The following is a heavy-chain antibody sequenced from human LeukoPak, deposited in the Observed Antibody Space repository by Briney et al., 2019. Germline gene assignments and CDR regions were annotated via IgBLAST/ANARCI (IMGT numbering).Heavy chain of an antibody. CDR3: ARDLKMSYSSGRYSWGTGSSNDY. D-gene: IGHD6-19*01. CDR2: INPNSGGT. CDR1: AYTSTGYY. V-gene: IGHV1-2*02. J-gene: IGHJ4*02. Sequence: ASVKVSCKASAYTSTGYYMHWVRQAPGQGLEWMGWINPNSGGTNYAQKFQGRVTMTRDTFISTAYMELSRLRSDDTAVYYCARDLKMSYSSGRYSWGTGSSNDYWGQGTLVTVSS.